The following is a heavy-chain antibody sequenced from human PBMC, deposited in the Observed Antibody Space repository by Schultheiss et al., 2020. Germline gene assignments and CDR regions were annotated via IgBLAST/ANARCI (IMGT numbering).Heavy chain of an antibody. J-gene: IGHJ6*02. V-gene: IGHV6-1*01. CDR2: TYYRSKWNF. CDR1: GDSVSSNSAA. D-gene: IGHD3-10*01. Sequence: SQTLSLTCAISGDSVSSNSAAWNWIRQSPSRGLEWLGRTYYRSKWNFDYAVSVQSRININPDTSKNQFSLQLSSVTPEDTAVYYCASGQVLLWFGEFSYYYYGMDVWGQGTTVIVS. CDR3: ASGQVLLWFGEFSYYYYGMDV.